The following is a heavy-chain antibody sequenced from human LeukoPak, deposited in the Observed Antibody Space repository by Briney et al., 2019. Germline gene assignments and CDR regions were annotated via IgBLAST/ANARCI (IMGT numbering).Heavy chain of an antibody. D-gene: IGHD2-15*01. CDR2: MNPNSGNA. V-gene: IGHV1-8*01. CDR3: ATDFSRYCSGGSCYLLYFDY. CDR1: GYTFTLYD. J-gene: IGHJ4*02. Sequence: ASVKVSCKVSGYTFTLYDINWVRQAPGQGLEWMGWMNPNSGNAGYAQKFRGRVTMTRNRSITTAYMELSSLTSEDTAVYYCATDFSRYCSGGSCYLLYFDYWGQGTLVTVSS.